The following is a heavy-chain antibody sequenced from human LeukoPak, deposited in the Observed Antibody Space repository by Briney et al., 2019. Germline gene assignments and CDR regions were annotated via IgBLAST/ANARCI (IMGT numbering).Heavy chain of an antibody. Sequence: GGSLRLSCAASGFTFSSYWMHWVRQPPGKGLVWVSRINSDGSSTTYADSVKGRFTVSRDNAKNTLYLQMNSLRAEDTAVYYCARDSSPRPHYFDYWGQGTLVTVSS. V-gene: IGHV3-74*01. CDR2: INSDGSST. CDR1: GFTFSSYW. CDR3: ARDSSPRPHYFDY. J-gene: IGHJ4*02.